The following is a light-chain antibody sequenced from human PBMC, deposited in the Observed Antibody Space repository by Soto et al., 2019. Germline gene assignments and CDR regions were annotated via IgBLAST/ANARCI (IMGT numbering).Light chain of an antibody. V-gene: IGKV1-27*01. CDR1: QAIAHY. Sequence: DVQLTQSPPSLSASAGDRVTITCRASQAIAHYVAWYQQKPGQFPKLLIFAASTVQSGVPSRFSGSGSGTQFTLTISSLQPEDVATYYCQKYNSALCTFGQGTKVDIK. CDR3: QKYNSALCT. CDR2: AAS. J-gene: IGKJ1*01.